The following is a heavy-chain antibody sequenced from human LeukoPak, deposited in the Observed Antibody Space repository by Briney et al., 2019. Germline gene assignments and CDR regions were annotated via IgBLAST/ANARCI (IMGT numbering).Heavy chain of an antibody. Sequence: SETLSLTCPVSGGSISSYYWSWIRQPPGKGLEWIGYIYYRGSTNYNPSLKSRVTISVDTSKNQFSLKLSSVTAADTAVYYCARDAFHYDVLTGYYTPYYFDYWGQGTLVTVSS. J-gene: IGHJ4*02. CDR2: IYYRGST. V-gene: IGHV4-59*01. CDR3: ARDAFHYDVLTGYYTPYYFDY. D-gene: IGHD3-9*01. CDR1: GGSISSYY.